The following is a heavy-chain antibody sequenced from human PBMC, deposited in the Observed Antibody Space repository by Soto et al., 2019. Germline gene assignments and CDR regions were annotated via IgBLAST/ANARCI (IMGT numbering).Heavy chain of an antibody. CDR1: GYTFTSYG. CDR2: ISAYNVNT. Sequence: QVQLVQSGAEVKKPGASVKVSCKASGYTFTSYGISWVLQAPGQGLEWMGWISAYNVNTNYAQKLQGRVTMTTDTSTSTAYMELRSLRSDDTAVYYCARDFNGDYGDYVGWFDPWGQGTLVTVSS. V-gene: IGHV1-18*04. CDR3: ARDFNGDYGDYVGWFDP. J-gene: IGHJ5*02. D-gene: IGHD4-17*01.